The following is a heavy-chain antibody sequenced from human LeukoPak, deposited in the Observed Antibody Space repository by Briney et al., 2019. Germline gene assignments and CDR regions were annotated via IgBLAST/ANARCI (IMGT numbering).Heavy chain of an antibody. V-gene: IGHV3-74*01. D-gene: IGHD1-1*01. CDR3: ARARYIWNDDY. CDR2: ISSDGSST. Sequence: GGSLRLSCAASGFTFRSFWMDWVRQAPGKGLVWVSRISSDGSSTSYADSVQGRFTISRDNAKDTLYLQMNSLRAEDTAVYYCARARYIWNDDYWGQGTLVTVSS. CDR1: GFTFRSFW. J-gene: IGHJ4*02.